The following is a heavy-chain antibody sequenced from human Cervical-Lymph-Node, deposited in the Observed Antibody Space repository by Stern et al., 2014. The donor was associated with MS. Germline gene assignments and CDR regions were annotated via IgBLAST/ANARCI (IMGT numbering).Heavy chain of an antibody. Sequence: EVQLVQSGGGLVQPGGSLRLSCAASGFAFSSYPMTWVRQAPGKGLEWLSYINTVSTNIFYADSVKGRFTISRDNAKNSLYLQMNRLTADDTALYYCARAVATRGSDYWGQGTLVAVSS. V-gene: IGHV3-48*01. CDR3: ARAVATRGSDY. CDR1: GFAFSSYP. J-gene: IGHJ4*02. CDR2: INTVSTNI. D-gene: IGHD4-23*01.